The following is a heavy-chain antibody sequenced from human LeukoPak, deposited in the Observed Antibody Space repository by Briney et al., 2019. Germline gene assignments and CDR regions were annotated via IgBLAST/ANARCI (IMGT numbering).Heavy chain of an antibody. CDR1: GGSFSGYY. J-gene: IGHJ4*02. CDR2: INHSGST. Sequence: SETLSLTCAVYGGSFSGYYWSWIRQPPGKGLEWIGEINHSGSTNYNPSLKSRVTISVDTSKNQFSLKLSSVTAADTAVYYCARDEPFDYWGQGTLVTVSS. CDR3: ARDEPFDY. V-gene: IGHV4-34*01. D-gene: IGHD1-14*01.